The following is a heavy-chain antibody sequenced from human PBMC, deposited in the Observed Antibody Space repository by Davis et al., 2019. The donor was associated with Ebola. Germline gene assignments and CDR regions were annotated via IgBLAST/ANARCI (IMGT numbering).Heavy chain of an antibody. D-gene: IGHD2-8*02. J-gene: IGHJ4*02. CDR3: ASPLQVRQWCMAFDY. Sequence: SVKVSCKASGGTFSSYAISWVRQAPGQGLEWMGGIIPIFGTANYAQKFQGRVTITADESTSTAYMELSSLRSEDTAVYYCASPLQVRQWCMAFDYWGQGTLVTVSS. CDR1: GGTFSSYA. V-gene: IGHV1-69*13. CDR2: IIPIFGTA.